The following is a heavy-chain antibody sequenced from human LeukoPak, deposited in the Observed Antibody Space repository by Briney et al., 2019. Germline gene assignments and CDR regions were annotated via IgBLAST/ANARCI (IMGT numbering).Heavy chain of an antibody. D-gene: IGHD1-1*01. CDR1: GGTFSSYA. Sequence: ASVKVSCKASGGTFSSYAISWVRQAPGQGLEWMGIIIPSGGSTSYAQKFQGRVTMTRDMSTSTVYMELSSLRSEDTAVYYCARAKTGTDAFDIWGQGTMVTVSS. CDR3: ARAKTGTDAFDI. V-gene: IGHV1-46*01. CDR2: IIPSGGST. J-gene: IGHJ3*02.